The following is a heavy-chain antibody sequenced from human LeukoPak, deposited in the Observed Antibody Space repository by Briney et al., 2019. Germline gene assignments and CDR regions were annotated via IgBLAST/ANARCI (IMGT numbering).Heavy chain of an antibody. J-gene: IGHJ4*02. CDR1: GFTFSGHA. V-gene: IGHV3-23*01. Sequence: PGGSLRLSCAASGFTFSGHAMSWVRQAPGKGLKWLSTITGGAENTYYADSVKGRFTISRDNSKNTVYLQMNSLRVEDTAVYYCAKVLSGSQGYWGQGTLVTVFS. CDR3: AKVLSGSQGY. CDR2: ITGGAENT. D-gene: IGHD1-26*01.